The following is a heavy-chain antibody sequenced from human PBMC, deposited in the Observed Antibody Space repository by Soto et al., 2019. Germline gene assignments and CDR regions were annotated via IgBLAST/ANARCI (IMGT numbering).Heavy chain of an antibody. J-gene: IGHJ4*02. CDR2: ISYDGSNK. CDR1: GFTFSSYA. Sequence: QVQLVESGGGVVQPGRSLRLSCAASGFTFSSYAMHWVRQAPGKGLEWVAVISYDGSNKYYADSVKGRFTISRDNSKNTLYLQMNSLRAEDTAVYYCAVMGGYYYYSSGYRTVDYWGQGTLVTVSS. CDR3: AVMGGYYYYSSGYRTVDY. V-gene: IGHV3-30-3*01. D-gene: IGHD3-22*01.